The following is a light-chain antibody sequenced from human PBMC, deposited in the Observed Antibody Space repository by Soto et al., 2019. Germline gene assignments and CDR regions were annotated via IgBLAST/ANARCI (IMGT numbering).Light chain of an antibody. V-gene: IGKV1-33*01. CDR2: DAS. Sequence: DIQMTQSPPSLSASVGDRVTITCQASQDIGNSLNWFQHKPAKAPNLVIYDASNLEIGVPSRFSGSGSGTDFTFTITSLRPEDIATYYCQKSDHLPLFGPGTKVESK. CDR1: QDIGNS. J-gene: IGKJ3*01. CDR3: QKSDHLPL.